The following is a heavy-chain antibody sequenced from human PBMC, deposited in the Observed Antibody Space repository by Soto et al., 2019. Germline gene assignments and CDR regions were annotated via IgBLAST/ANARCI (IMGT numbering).Heavy chain of an antibody. D-gene: IGHD3-9*01. CDR1: GYRLTSYL. CDR3: ARRYDILTGYKHYYYGMDV. J-gene: IGHJ6*02. Sequence: GESLKISCKGSGYRLTSYLIGWVRPIPGKSLEWMGIIYPVDSDTRYSPSFQGQVTISADKSISTAYLQWSSLKASDTAMYYCARRYDILTGYKHYYYGMDVWGQGTTVTVSS. CDR2: IYPVDSDT. V-gene: IGHV5-51*01.